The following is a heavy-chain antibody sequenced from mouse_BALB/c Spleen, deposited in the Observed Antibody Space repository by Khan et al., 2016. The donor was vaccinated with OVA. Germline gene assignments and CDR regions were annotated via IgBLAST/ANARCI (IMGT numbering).Heavy chain of an antibody. CDR2: INTYTGEP. CDR3: ARPPYFSYVMVY. Sequence: QVQLKESGPELKKPGETVKISCKASGYTFTNYGMNWVKQTPGQGLKWMGWINTYTGEPTYDDDFKGRFAFSLETSASTAYLQINNLKNEDTATYFCARPPYFSYVMVYWGQGTSVTVSS. J-gene: IGHJ4*01. CDR1: GYTFTNYG. V-gene: IGHV9-3-1*01. D-gene: IGHD2-10*01.